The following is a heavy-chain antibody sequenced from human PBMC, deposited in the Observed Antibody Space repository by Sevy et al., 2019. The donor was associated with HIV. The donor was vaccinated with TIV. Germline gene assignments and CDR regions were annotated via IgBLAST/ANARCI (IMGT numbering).Heavy chain of an antibody. CDR2: IWYDGTDK. CDR1: RFTFSDYG. CDR3: TKNTAAAGVGGFDY. V-gene: IGHV3-30*02. D-gene: IGHD6-13*01. Sequence: GGSLRLSCTASRFTFSDYGMHWVRQAPGKGLDWVAFIWYDGTDKYYADSVEGRFTISRDNSKNKLFLQMNSLRPEDTAVYYCTKNTAAAGVGGFDYWGRGTMVTVSS. J-gene: IGHJ4*02.